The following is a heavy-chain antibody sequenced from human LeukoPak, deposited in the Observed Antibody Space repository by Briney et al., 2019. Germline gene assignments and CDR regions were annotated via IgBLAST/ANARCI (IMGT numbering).Heavy chain of an antibody. CDR3: ARDLEGIVGALRI. CDR2: IIPIFGTA. V-gene: IGHV1-69*05. CDR1: GGTFSSYA. D-gene: IGHD1-26*01. Sequence: ASVKVSCKASGGTFSSYAISWVRQAPGQGLEWMGGIIPIFGTANYAQKFQGRVTITTDESTSTAYMELSSLRSEDTAVYYCARDLEGIVGALRIWGQGTMVTVSS. J-gene: IGHJ3*02.